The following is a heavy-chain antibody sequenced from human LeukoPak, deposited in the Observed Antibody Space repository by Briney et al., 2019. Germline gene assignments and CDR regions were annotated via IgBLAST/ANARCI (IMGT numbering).Heavy chain of an antibody. J-gene: IGHJ1*01. V-gene: IGHV3-23*01. CDR3: AKGTYYYDSSGYSPFQH. CDR1: GFTFSSYA. CDR2: ISGSGGST. Sequence: GGSLRLSCAASGFTFSSYAMSWVRQAPGKGLEWVSGISGSGGSTHYADSVKDRFTISRDNSKNTLYLQMNSLRAEDTAVYYCAKGTYYYDSSGYSPFQHWGQGTLVTVSS. D-gene: IGHD3-22*01.